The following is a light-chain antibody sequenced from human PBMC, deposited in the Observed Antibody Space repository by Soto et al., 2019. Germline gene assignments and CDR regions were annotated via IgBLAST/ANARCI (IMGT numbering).Light chain of an antibody. Sequence: QAVLTQPPSVSAAPGQKVTISCSGSRSNIGSNYVSWYQQLPGTAPKLLIYDNGKRSSGIPDRFSCSQSGTSATLGITGLQTGDEADYYCGTWDNNLSAVFGGVTKLTVL. CDR3: GTWDNNLSAV. CDR2: DNG. CDR1: RSNIGSNY. J-gene: IGLJ2*01. V-gene: IGLV1-51*01.